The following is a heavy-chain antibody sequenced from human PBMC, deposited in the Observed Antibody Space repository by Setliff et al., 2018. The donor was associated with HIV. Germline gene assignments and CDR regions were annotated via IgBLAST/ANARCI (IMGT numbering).Heavy chain of an antibody. V-gene: IGHV1-18*01. Sequence: GASVKVSCKASGYNFNSFGINWVRQAPGQGLEWMGWISTYNGRTDYVQKLQDRVTMTTDTYTSTAYMDLRSLISDDTAVYYCARGFSRWYGAFDMWGQGTVVTVS. CDR1: GYNFNSFG. CDR2: ISTYNGRT. D-gene: IGHD6-13*01. J-gene: IGHJ3*02. CDR3: ARGFSRWYGAFDM.